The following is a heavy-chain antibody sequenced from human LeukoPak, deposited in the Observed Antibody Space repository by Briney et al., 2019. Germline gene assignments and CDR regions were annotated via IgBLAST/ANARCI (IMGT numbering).Heavy chain of an antibody. CDR3: ARTTAAGTGGLYYYYYYGMDV. J-gene: IGHJ6*02. CDR1: GGSISSYY. CDR2: IYYSGST. V-gene: IGHV4-59*08. D-gene: IGHD6-13*01. Sequence: SETLSLTCTVSGGSISSYYWSWIRQPPGKGLEWIGYIYYSGSTNYNPSLKSRVTISVDTSKNQFSLKLSSVTAADTAVYYCARTTAAGTGGLYYYYYYGMDVWGQGTTVTVSS.